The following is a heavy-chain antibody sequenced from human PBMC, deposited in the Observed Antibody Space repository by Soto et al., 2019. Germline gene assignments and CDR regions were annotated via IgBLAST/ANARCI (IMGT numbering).Heavy chain of an antibody. D-gene: IGHD1-7*01. Sequence: GASVKVSCKASGGTFSSYTISWVRQAPGQGLEWMGRIIPILGIANYAQKFQGRVTITADKSTSTAYMGLSSLRSEDTAVYYCAREGTRLELHYWGQGTLVTVSS. CDR1: GGTFSSYT. CDR2: IIPILGIA. V-gene: IGHV1-69*04. CDR3: AREGTRLELHY. J-gene: IGHJ4*02.